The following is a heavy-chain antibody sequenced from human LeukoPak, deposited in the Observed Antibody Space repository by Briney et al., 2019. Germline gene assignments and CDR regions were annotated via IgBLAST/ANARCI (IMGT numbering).Heavy chain of an antibody. J-gene: IGHJ5*02. CDR2: IKRDGTEK. CDR3: ATQSYYYDSSGYYTT. Sequence: GGSLRLSCAASGFTFSRFWMNWVRQAPGKGLEWVASIKRDGTEKFYADSVKGRFTISRDNGKNSLYLQMSSLRAEDTAIYYCATQSYYYDSSGYYTTWGQGTLVTVSS. V-gene: IGHV3-7*01. D-gene: IGHD3-22*01. CDR1: GFTFSRFW.